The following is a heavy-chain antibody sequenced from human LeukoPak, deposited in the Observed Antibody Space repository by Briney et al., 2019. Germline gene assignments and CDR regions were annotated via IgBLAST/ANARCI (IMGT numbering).Heavy chain of an antibody. CDR3: ATHCSGTTCHRDY. CDR1: GFTFSSSA. D-gene: IGHD2-2*01. CDR2: VQADGSYK. V-gene: IGHV3-30*02. Sequence: GGSLRLSCAASGFTFSSSAMLWVRQAPGKGLECVAFVQADGSYKHYSDSVKGRFTISRDNSKNTLYLEMNSLRVVDTGVYYCATHCSGTTCHRDYWGQGTLVTVSS. J-gene: IGHJ4*02.